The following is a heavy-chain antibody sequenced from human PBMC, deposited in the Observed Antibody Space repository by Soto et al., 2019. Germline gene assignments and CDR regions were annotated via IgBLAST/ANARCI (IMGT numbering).Heavy chain of an antibody. CDR1: GFTFSSYG. V-gene: IGHV3-33*01. CDR3: ARGAVGLLLEYYFDY. D-gene: IGHD2-15*01. Sequence: PGGSLRLSCAAPGFTFSSYGMHWVRQAPGKELEWVAVIWYDGSNKYYADSVKGRFSISRDNSKNTLYLQMNSLRAEDTAVYYCARGAVGLLLEYYFDYWGQGTLVTVSS. CDR2: IWYDGSNK. J-gene: IGHJ4*02.